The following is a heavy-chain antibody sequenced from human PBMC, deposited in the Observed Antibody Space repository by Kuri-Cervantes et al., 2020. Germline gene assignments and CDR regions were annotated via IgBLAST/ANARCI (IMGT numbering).Heavy chain of an antibody. J-gene: IGHJ4*02. CDR3: ARQRGDSGGWYSSGD. CDR2: IYYSGST. CDR1: GGSISSSSYY. D-gene: IGHD6-19*01. V-gene: IGHV4-39*01. Sequence: SETLSLTCTVSGGSISSSSYYWGWIRQPPGKGLEWIGSIYYSGSTYYNPSLKSRVAISVDTSKNQFSLKLSSVTAADTAVYYCARQRGDSGGWYSSGDWGQGTLVTVSS.